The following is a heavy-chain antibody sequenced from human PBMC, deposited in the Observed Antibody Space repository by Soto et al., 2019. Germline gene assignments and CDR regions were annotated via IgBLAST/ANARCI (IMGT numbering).Heavy chain of an antibody. D-gene: IGHD5-18*01. Sequence: PGESLKISCRGSGYSFTTYWIGWVRQVPGKGMEWLGIIYPGDSDIRYSPSFQGQVTISAGKSISTAFLQWSSLKASDTAMYYCARQSGYSYGLDYWGQRTLVTVSS. CDR1: GYSFTTYW. CDR2: IYPGDSDI. V-gene: IGHV5-51*01. J-gene: IGHJ4*02. CDR3: ARQSGYSYGLDY.